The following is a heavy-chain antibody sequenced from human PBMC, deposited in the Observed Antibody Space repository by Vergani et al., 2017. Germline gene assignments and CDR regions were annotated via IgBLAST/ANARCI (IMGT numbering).Heavy chain of an antibody. CDR2: ISYDGSNK. D-gene: IGHD3-16*01. J-gene: IGHJ4*02. V-gene: IGHV3-30-3*01. Sequence: QVQLVESGGGVVQPGRSLRLSCAASGFTFSSYAMHWVRQAPGKGLEWVAVISYDGSNKYYADSVKGRFTISRDNSKNTLYLQMNSLRAEDTAVYYCARVVPHYDYLGGPDYWGQGTLVTVSA. CDR1: GFTFSSYA. CDR3: ARVVPHYDYLGGPDY.